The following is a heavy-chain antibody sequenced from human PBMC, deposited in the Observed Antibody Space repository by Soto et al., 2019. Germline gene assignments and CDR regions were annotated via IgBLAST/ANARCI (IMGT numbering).Heavy chain of an antibody. CDR2: IKAGNGDI. J-gene: IGHJ4*02. D-gene: IGHD6-13*01. CDR3: ATYVGYSNTCLSH. Sequence: QVQLVQSGAEVMQPGASVKVYCKASGYSFTSPATHWVRQAPGQRLEWMGWIKAGNGDIKYSQKFQGRVTFTTDTSANTAYMELSSLRSEDTAVYYCATYVGYSNTCLSHWGQGTLVTVSS. CDR1: GYSFTSPA. V-gene: IGHV1-3*01.